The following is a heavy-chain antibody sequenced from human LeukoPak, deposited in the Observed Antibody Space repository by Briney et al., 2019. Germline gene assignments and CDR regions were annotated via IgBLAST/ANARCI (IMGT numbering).Heavy chain of an antibody. J-gene: IGHJ6*04. CDR2: ISISSTYS. CDR1: GFIFSSYS. V-gene: IGHV3-21*01. CDR3: AELGITMIGGV. D-gene: IGHD3-10*02. Sequence: PGGSLRLSCVASGFIFSSYSMNWVRQAPGKGLEWVSSISISSTYSYYADSVKGRFTISRDNAKNSLYLQMNSLRAEDTAVYYCAELGITMIGGVWGKGTTVTISS.